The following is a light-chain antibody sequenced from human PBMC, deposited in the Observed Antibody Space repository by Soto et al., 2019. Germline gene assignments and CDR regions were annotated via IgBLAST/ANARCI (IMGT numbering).Light chain of an antibody. V-gene: IGLV2-14*01. CDR2: NVS. CDR1: SSDVGAYIY. Sequence: QSALTQPASVSGSPGQSITISCTGTSSDVGAYIYVSWYQQHPGKVPKLIIYNVSNRPSGVSNRFSGSKSGNTASLTISGLQAEDEADYYYSSYTSGDSFYFGTGTKLTVL. CDR3: SSYTSGDSFY. J-gene: IGLJ1*01.